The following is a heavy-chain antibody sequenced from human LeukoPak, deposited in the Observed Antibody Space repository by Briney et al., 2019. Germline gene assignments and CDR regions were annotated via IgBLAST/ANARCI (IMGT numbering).Heavy chain of an antibody. CDR2: IKQDGSKK. CDR3: ARRGGYLTGFDY. V-gene: IGHV3-7*01. D-gene: IGHD3-22*01. Sequence: GGSLRLSCVASGFPFSSYWMTWVRQAPGKGLEWVANIKQDGSKKSYVDSVKGRFTISRDNAKNSLYLQMNSLRAEDTAVYYCARRGGYLTGFDYWGQGTLVTVSS. CDR1: GFPFSSYW. J-gene: IGHJ4*02.